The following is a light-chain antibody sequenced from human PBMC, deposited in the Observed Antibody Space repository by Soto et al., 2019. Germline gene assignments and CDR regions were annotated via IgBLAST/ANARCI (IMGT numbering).Light chain of an antibody. V-gene: IGKV3-15*01. Sequence: EIVLTQSPATLSFSPGERAALSCRASQSVSSFLAWYQQKPGQAPRLLIYDASTRATAIPARFSGSGSETEFTLTISSLQSEDSAVYYCQQYNNWPPWTFGQGTKVDIK. CDR2: DAS. J-gene: IGKJ1*01. CDR3: QQYNNWPPWT. CDR1: QSVSSF.